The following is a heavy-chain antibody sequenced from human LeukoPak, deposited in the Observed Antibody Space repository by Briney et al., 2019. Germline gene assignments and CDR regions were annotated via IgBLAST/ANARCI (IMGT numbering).Heavy chain of an antibody. CDR1: GFTFNSYD. D-gene: IGHD3-22*01. CDR3: AKAGSGHYYDY. J-gene: IGHJ4*02. V-gene: IGHV3-23*01. Sequence: GGSLRLSCAASGFTFNSYDMTWVRRAPGKGLEWVSLITTDTYYADSVRGRFTISRDNSKNTLYLQMNSLRADDTAVYYCAKAGSGHYYDYWGQGTMVTVSS. CDR2: ITTDT.